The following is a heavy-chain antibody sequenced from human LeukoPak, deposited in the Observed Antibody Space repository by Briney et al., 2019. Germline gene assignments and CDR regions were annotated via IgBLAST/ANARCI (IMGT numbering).Heavy chain of an antibody. V-gene: IGHV3-11*01. CDR1: GFIFSDYY. Sequence: PGGSLRLPCAASGFIFSDYYMTWIRQAPGKGLEWVSYISSSASNIYYADSVKGRFAVSRDNAKNSLYLQMNGLRADDTAVYYCARLSLDDFIAPHMDVWGKGTTVTVSS. J-gene: IGHJ6*03. CDR3: ARLSLDDFIAPHMDV. D-gene: IGHD3-3*01. CDR2: ISSSASNI.